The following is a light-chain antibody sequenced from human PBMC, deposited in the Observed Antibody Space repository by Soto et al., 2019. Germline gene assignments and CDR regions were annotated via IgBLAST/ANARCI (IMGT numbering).Light chain of an antibody. J-gene: IGKJ1*01. CDR3: QHSYSTLWT. CDR1: QRISSY. CDR2: AAS. V-gene: IGKV1-39*01. Sequence: DIQMTQSPSCLSASVGDRVTITWRASQRISSYLNWYQQKLGKAPKLLIYAASSLQSGVPSRFSGSGSGTDFTLTISSLQPEDFATYYCQHSYSTLWTFGQGTKVKIK.